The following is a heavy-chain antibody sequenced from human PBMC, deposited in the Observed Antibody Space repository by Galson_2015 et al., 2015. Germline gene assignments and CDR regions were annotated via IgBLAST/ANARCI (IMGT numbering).Heavy chain of an antibody. J-gene: IGHJ6*03. Sequence: SLRLSCAASGFTFSSYAMSWVRQAPGKGLEWVSAISGSGGSTYYADSVKGRFTISRDNSKNTLYLQMNSLRAEDTAVYYCASRSRSYGDYYYYYMDVWGKGTTVTVSS. CDR1: GFTFSSYA. V-gene: IGHV3-23*01. CDR3: ASRSRSYGDYYYYYMDV. D-gene: IGHD1-26*01. CDR2: ISGSGGST.